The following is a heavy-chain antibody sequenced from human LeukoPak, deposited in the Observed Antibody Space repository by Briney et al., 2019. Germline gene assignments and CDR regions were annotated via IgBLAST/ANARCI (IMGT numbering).Heavy chain of an antibody. CDR3: ARGSLYLEIFDY. V-gene: IGHV3-30*04. CDR2: ISYDGSNK. D-gene: IGHD2-2*02. CDR1: GFIFSSYS. J-gene: IGHJ4*02. Sequence: GGSLRLSCAASGFIFSSYSMHWVRQAPGKGLEWVAVISYDGSNKYYADSVKGRFTISRDNSRNTMYLQMNSLRAEDTAVYYCARGSLYLEIFDYWGQGTLVTVSS.